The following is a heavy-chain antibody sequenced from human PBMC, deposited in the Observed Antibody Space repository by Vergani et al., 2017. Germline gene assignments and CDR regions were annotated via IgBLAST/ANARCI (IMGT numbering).Heavy chain of an antibody. CDR2: IYPGDADT. J-gene: IGHJ4*02. D-gene: IGHD1-26*01. CDR3: ASSRWGRWEPHWYYFDY. CDR1: GYSFTSYW. V-gene: IGHV5-51*01. Sequence: EVQLVQSGAEVKKPGESLKISCKGSGYSFTSYWIGWVRQMPGEGLDWMGIIYPGDADTRYSPSFQGQVTISADKSISTAYLQWSSLKASDTAMYYCASSRWGRWEPHWYYFDYWGQGTLVTVSS.